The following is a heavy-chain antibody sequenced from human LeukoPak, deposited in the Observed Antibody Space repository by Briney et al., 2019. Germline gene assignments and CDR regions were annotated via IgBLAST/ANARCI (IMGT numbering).Heavy chain of an antibody. CDR3: SVMISLGGLIAIDY. CDR2: IYTSGST. Sequence: SETLSLTCTDSGASISSYYWSWIRQPAGKGMEWIGRIYTSGSTNVNPSLKSRVTMSVDTSKNQFSLKLSSVTAADTAVYYCSVMISLGGLIAIDYWGQGTLVTVSS. J-gene: IGHJ4*02. V-gene: IGHV4-4*07. D-gene: IGHD3-16*02. CDR1: GASISSYY.